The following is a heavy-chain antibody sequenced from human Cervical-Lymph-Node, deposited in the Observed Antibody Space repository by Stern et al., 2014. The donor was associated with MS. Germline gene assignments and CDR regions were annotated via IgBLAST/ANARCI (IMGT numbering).Heavy chain of an antibody. CDR1: GFSLSTSGVG. CDR2: ISWDDDK. CDR3: AHRPPRRIAVADDAFDI. Sequence: QITLKESGPTLVKPTQTLTLTCTFSGFSLSTSGVGVGWIRQPPGKALEWVALISWDDDKRYSPSLKSRLTITKDTSKNQVVLTMTNMDPVDTATYYCAHRPPRRIAVADDAFDIWGQGTMVTVSS. D-gene: IGHD6-19*01. V-gene: IGHV2-5*02. J-gene: IGHJ3*02.